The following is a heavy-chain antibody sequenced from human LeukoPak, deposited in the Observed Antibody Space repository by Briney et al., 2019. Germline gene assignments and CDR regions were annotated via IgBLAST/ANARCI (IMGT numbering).Heavy chain of an antibody. CDR1: GGSFSGYY. Sequence: SETLSLTCAVYGGSFSGYYWSWIRQPPGKGLEWIGEINHSRSTNYNPSLKSRVTISVDTSKNQFSLKLSSVTAADTAVYYCARDGVWYCSSTSCRTYYYYGVDVWGQGTTATVSS. CDR3: ARDGVWYCSSTSCRTYYYYGVDV. D-gene: IGHD2-2*01. J-gene: IGHJ6*02. CDR2: INHSRST. V-gene: IGHV4-34*01.